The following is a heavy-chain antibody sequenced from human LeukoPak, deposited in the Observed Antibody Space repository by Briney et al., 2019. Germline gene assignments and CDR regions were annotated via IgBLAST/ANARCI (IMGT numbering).Heavy chain of an antibody. CDR3: ARDHDFWSGYYPY. V-gene: IGHV3-7*01. J-gene: IGHJ4*02. Sequence: TGGSLRLSCAASGFTFSSYWMSWVRQAPGKGLEWVANIKQDGSEKYYVDSVKGRFTISRDNAKNSLYLQMNSLRAEDTAVYYCARDHDFWSGYYPYWGQGTLVTVSS. CDR2: IKQDGSEK. CDR1: GFTFSSYW. D-gene: IGHD3-3*01.